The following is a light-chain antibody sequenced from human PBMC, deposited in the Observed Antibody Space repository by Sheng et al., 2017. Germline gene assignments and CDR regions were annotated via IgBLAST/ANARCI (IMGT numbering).Light chain of an antibody. Sequence: DIQMTQSPSSLSASVGDRVTITCQASRDIRKYLNWYQQKPGKAPNLLIYGASELHPGVPSRFSGSGSGTDFTLTISSLQAEDIGTYYCQQSYSSLYTFGQGTKLELK. CDR3: QQSYSSLYT. CDR1: RDIRKY. CDR2: GAS. V-gene: IGKV1-33*01. J-gene: IGKJ2*01.